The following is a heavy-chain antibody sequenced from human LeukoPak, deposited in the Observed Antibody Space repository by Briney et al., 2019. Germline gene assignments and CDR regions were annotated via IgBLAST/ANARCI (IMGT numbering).Heavy chain of an antibody. CDR1: GFIVSRNY. V-gene: IGHV3-53*01. CDR2: LYSADSA. CDR3: AREVGGGATHYLDY. Sequence: GGFLRLSCAVSGFIVSRNYMSWVRQAPGKGLEWVSVLYSADSAYFADSVRGRFTISRDNSKNTLYLQMNSLRADDTAVYYCAREVGGGATHYLDYWGQGILDT. J-gene: IGHJ4*02. D-gene: IGHD1-26*01.